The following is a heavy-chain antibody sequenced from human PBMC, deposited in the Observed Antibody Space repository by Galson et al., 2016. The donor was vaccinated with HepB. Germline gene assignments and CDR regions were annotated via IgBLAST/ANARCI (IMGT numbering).Heavy chain of an antibody. V-gene: IGHV1-18*04. CDR1: GYIFTSNG. Sequence: SVKVSCKAPGYIFTSNGISWVRQAPGKGLEWMAWISTNSGNTNYAQNLQGRVTLTTDTSTSTAYMELRSLRSDDTAVYYCAKDVRYAFEMWGQGTMVTV. CDR2: ISTNSGNT. CDR3: AKDVRYAFEM. J-gene: IGHJ3*02.